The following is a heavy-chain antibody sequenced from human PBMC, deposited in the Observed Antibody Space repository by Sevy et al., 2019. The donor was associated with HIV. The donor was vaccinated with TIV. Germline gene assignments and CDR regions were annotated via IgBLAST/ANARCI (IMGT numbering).Heavy chain of an antibody. CDR3: TTEALDGDYGDYYVYGMDV. J-gene: IGHJ6*02. V-gene: IGHV3-15*01. CDR2: IKGKIDDGTT. CDR1: GFIFSTYG. D-gene: IGHD4-17*01. Sequence: GGSLRLSCATSGFIFSTYGIHWVRQAPGKGLEWVGRIKGKIDDGTTDYAAPVKGRFTISKDDSKNTLYLQMNSLKTEDTAVYYCTTEALDGDYGDYYVYGMDVWGQRTTVTVSS.